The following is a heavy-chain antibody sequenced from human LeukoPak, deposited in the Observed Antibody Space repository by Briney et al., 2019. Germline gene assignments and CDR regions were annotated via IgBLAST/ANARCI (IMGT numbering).Heavy chain of an antibody. V-gene: IGHV4-4*07. CDR2: VFLRGTT. J-gene: IGHJ5*02. CDR1: GGSLSSYY. Sequence: PSETLSLNCTVSGGSLSSYYWSWIRQSAGRGLEWIGRVFLRGTTNYSPSLKSRVTMSIDTSKNQFSLNLSSVTAADTAIYYCASDANWFDTWGQGTLVTVSA. CDR3: ASDANWFDT.